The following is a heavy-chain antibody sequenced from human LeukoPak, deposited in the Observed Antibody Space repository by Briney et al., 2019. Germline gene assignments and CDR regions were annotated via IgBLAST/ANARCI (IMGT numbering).Heavy chain of an antibody. D-gene: IGHD3-10*01. V-gene: IGHV3-21*01. Sequence: GGSLRLSCAASGFTFSSYSMNWVRQAPGKGLEWASFISTSSSYIHNADSVKGRFTISRDNAENSLYLQMNSLRAEDTAVFYCAKVAKYYYGSETYYFFEHWGQGTPVTASS. CDR1: GFTFSSYS. CDR2: ISTSSSYI. J-gene: IGHJ4*02. CDR3: AKVAKYYYGSETYYFFEH.